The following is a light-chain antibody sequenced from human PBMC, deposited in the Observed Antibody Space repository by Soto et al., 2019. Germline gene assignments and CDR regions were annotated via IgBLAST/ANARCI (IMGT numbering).Light chain of an antibody. J-gene: IGKJ4*01. CDR1: QSISSY. Sequence: DIPMTQSPSSLSASVGDRVTITCRASQSISSYLNWYQQKPGKAPKLLIYAASSLQSGVPSRFSGSGSGTDFTLTISSLQPEDFATYYCQQSYSTPLTFGGGTKGRSN. CDR3: QQSYSTPLT. V-gene: IGKV1-39*01. CDR2: AAS.